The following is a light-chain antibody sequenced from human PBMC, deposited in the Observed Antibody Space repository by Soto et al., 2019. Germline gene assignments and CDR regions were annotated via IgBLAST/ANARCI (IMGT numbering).Light chain of an antibody. J-gene: IGKJ4*01. Sequence: EIVLTQSPATLSLSPGERATLSCRASQSVGTSLAWYQQKSGQAPRLLFYQSSNRATYIPARFSASGSGTDFTLTISGLEPEDFAVYYCQQRGIWPLTFGGGTKVEIK. CDR1: QSVGTS. CDR3: QQRGIWPLT. CDR2: QSS. V-gene: IGKV3-11*01.